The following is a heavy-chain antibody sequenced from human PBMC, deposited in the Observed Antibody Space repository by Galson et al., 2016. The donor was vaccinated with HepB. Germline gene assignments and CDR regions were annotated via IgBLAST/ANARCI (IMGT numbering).Heavy chain of an antibody. CDR2: IRSEDYGVTT. V-gene: IGHV3-49*03. Sequence: SLRLSCATSGFTFGDYSMSWFRLAPGKGLEWVGFIRSEDYGVTTRYAASVRGRFTISRDDSRSIAYLQMNSLKTEDTAVYYCTRDGGEYYDIVTGYYPFYYWGQGTLVTVSS. CDR3: TRDGGEYYDIVTGYYPFYY. J-gene: IGHJ4*02. CDR1: GFTFGDYS. D-gene: IGHD3-9*01.